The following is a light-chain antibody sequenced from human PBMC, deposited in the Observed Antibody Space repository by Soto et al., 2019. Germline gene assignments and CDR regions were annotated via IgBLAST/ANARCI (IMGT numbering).Light chain of an antibody. V-gene: IGLV2-14*01. CDR3: SSYRKTTFPHVV. CDR2: EVT. Sequence: QSALTQPASVSGSPGQSITISCTGTSSDIGADDFVSWYQHHPDKTPKLIIFEVTYRPTGISHRFSASKSGNTASLTISGLEAEDEAFYYCSSYRKTTFPHVVFGGGTKRTVL. CDR1: SSDIGADDF. J-gene: IGLJ2*01.